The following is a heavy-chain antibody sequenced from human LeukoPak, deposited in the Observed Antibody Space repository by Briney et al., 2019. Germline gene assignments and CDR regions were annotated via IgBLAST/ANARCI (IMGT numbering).Heavy chain of an antibody. CDR2: FSATDGSA. J-gene: IGHJ3*01. CDR1: GFTFSSYA. CDR3: ARAKIAAAGTGAFDV. D-gene: IGHD6-13*01. V-gene: IGHV3-23*01. Sequence: GSLRLSCAASGFTFSSYAMTWVRQAPGKGLEWVSAFSATDGSAQYAESVEGRFTISRDNSKNTLFLQMNSLGAEDTAVYYCARAKIAAAGTGAFDVWGQGTLVTVSS.